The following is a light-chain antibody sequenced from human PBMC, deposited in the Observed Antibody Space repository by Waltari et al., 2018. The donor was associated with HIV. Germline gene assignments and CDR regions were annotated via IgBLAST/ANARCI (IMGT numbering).Light chain of an antibody. V-gene: IGLV2-14*01. CDR2: DVS. J-gene: IGLJ2*01. Sequence: QSALTQPASVSGSPGQSITISCSGSRRDVVGYNYVSWYQQHPGKAPKLMIYDVSDRPSGVSNRFSGSKSDNTASLTISGLQTEDEADYYCSSYTSSYTVIFGGGTKLTVL. CDR3: SSYTSSYTVI. CDR1: RRDVVGYNY.